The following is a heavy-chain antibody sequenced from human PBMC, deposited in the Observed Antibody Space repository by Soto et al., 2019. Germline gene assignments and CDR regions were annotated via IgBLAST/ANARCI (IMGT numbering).Heavy chain of an antibody. D-gene: IGHD2-2*01. CDR2: IRQDGHEK. CDR1: GFTFTSYS. V-gene: IGHV3-7*03. CDR3: ARDLPGYCSTTNCYYYFDF. J-gene: IGHJ4*02. Sequence: EVQLVESGGALVQPGGSLRLSCAVSGFTFTSYSMSWVRQAPGEGLEWVANIRQDGHEKYYVGSVRGRFTISRDNAQNSLYLQMDSLRAEDTAMYYCARDLPGYCSTTNCYYYFDFWGQGTLVTVSS.